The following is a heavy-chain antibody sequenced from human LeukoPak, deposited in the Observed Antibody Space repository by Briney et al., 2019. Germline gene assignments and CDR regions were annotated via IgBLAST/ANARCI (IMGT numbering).Heavy chain of an antibody. D-gene: IGHD6-13*01. CDR3: ARGAAAGTIGGY. J-gene: IGHJ4*02. V-gene: IGHV3-21*01. CDR1: GFTFSSYG. CDR2: ISSSSSYI. Sequence: GGSLRLSCAASGFTFSSYGMHWVRQAPGKGLEWVSSISSSSSYIYYADSVKGRFTISRDNAKNSLYLQMNSLRAEDTAVYYCARGAAAGTIGGYWGQGTLVTVSS.